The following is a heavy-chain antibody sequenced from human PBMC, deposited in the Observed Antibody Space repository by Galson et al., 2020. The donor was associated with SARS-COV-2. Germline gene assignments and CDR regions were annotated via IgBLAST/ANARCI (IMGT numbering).Heavy chain of an antibody. Sequence: QLGESLKISCAASGFTFSSYAMHWVRQAPGKGLEWVAVISYDGSNKYYADSVKGRFTISRDNSKNTLYLQMNSLRAEDTAVYYCARAIRGYNWFDPWGQGTLVTVSS. CDR2: ISYDGSNK. CDR3: ARAIRGYNWFDP. V-gene: IGHV3-30*04. J-gene: IGHJ5*02. CDR1: GFTFSSYA. D-gene: IGHD3-10*01.